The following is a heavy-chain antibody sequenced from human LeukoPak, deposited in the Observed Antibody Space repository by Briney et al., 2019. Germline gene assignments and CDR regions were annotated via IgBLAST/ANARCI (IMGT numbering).Heavy chain of an antibody. J-gene: IGHJ6*03. CDR1: GDSVSSNSAA. CDR3: AREPHQYSSSWYSGYYYYMDV. Sequence: SQTLSLTCAISGDSVSSNSAAWNWIRQAPSRGLEWLGMSYYRSKWYNDYAVSVKSRITINPDTSKNQFSLQLNSVTPEDTAVYYCAREPHQYSSSWYSGYYYYMDVWGKGTTVTISS. CDR2: SYYRSKWYN. D-gene: IGHD6-13*01. V-gene: IGHV6-1*01.